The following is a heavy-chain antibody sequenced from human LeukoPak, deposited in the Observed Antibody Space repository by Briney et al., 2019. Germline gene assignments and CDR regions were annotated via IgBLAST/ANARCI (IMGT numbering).Heavy chain of an antibody. CDR1: GLAFSSHA. V-gene: IGHV3-53*01. Sequence: PGGSLRLSCEGSGLAFSSHAMTWVRQAPGKGLEWVSVIYANGNTYYADSMQGRLTISRDKSKNTVFLQMNSLRAEDTAMYYCARVGEGELGNWFDPWGQGTLVTVSS. CDR3: ARVGEGELGNWFDP. D-gene: IGHD3-10*01. J-gene: IGHJ5*02. CDR2: IYANGNT.